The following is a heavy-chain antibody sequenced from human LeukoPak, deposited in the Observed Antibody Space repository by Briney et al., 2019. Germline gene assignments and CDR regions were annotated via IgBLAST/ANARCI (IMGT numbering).Heavy chain of an antibody. CDR1: GLTFATSG. D-gene: IGHD3-10*01. Sequence: GGSLRLSCEVSGLTFATSGMTWVRQAPGKGLECVSAIGISSSVTFYADSVKGRFTISRDNSKNTLYLQMHSLRADDTAIYYCAKTGPYYFDLWGQRTLVTVSS. CDR2: IGISSSVT. J-gene: IGHJ4*02. CDR3: AKTGPYYFDL. V-gene: IGHV3-23*01.